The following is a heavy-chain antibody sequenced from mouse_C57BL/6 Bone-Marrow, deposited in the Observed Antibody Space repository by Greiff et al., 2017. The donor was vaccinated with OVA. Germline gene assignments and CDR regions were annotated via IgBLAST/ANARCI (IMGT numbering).Heavy chain of an antibody. V-gene: IGHV1-75*01. Sequence: QVQLQQSGPELVKPGASVKISCKASGYTFTDYYINWVKQRPGQGLEWIGWIFPGSGSTYYNEKFTGTATLTVDKSSSTAYMLLSSLTSEDSAVYFCSYYGSSTRDAMDYWGQGTSVTVSS. D-gene: IGHD1-1*01. CDR1: GYTFTDYY. J-gene: IGHJ4*01. CDR2: IFPGSGST. CDR3: SYYGSSTRDAMDY.